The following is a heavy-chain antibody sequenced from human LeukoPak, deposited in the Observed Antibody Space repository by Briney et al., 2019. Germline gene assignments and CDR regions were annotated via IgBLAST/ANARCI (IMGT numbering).Heavy chain of an antibody. Sequence: SETLSLTCAVSGGSISSGGYSWSWIRQPPGKGLEWIGYIYHSGSTYYNPSLKSRVTISVDRSKNQFSLKLSSVTAADTAVYYCARGLRSRSKHNWFDPWGQGTLVTVSS. D-gene: IGHD3-10*01. CDR1: GGSISSGGYS. J-gene: IGHJ5*02. CDR2: IYHSGST. V-gene: IGHV4-30-2*01. CDR3: ARGLRSRSKHNWFDP.